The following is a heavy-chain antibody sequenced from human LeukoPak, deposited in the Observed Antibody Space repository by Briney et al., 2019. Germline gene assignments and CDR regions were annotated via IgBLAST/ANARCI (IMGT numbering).Heavy chain of an antibody. CDR2: IDWDDDK. CDR1: GFSLSTSGVS. J-gene: IGHJ4*02. CDR3: ARIHYYDSSGYYGLMGYYFDY. D-gene: IGHD3-22*01. Sequence: SGPTLVKPTQTLTLTCTFSGFSLSTSGVSVGWIRQPPGKALEWLARIDWDDDKYYSTSLKTRLTISKDTSQVVLTMTNMDPVDTATYYCARIHYYDSSGYYGLMGYYFDYWGQGTLVTVSS. V-gene: IGHV2-70*11.